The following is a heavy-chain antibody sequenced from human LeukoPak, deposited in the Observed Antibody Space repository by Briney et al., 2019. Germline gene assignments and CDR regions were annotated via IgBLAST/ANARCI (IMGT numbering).Heavy chain of an antibody. CDR1: GFTFSGYG. J-gene: IGHJ1*01. D-gene: IGHD3-22*01. Sequence: PGGSLRLSCAASGFTFSGYGMHWVRQAPGKGLEWVTFIRYDERNKYYADSVKGRFTISRDNSKNTLFMQMNNLRAEDTAVYYCAKAKDYYDSSGPDGWGQGTLVTVSS. V-gene: IGHV3-30*02. CDR3: AKAKDYYDSSGPDG. CDR2: IRYDERNK.